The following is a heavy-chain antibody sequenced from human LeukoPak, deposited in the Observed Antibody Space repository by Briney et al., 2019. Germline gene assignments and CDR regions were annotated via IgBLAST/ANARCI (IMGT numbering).Heavy chain of an antibody. D-gene: IGHD3-9*01. CDR3: AKDIDKFYLDY. CDR1: GFTFDDYA. J-gene: IGHJ4*02. V-gene: IGHV3-9*01. Sequence: PGRSLRLSCAASGFTFDDYAMHWVRQAPGKGLEWVSGISWNSGSIGYADSVKGRFTISRDNAKNSLYLQMNSLRAEDTALYYCAKDIDKFYLDYWGQGTLVTVSS. CDR2: ISWNSGSI.